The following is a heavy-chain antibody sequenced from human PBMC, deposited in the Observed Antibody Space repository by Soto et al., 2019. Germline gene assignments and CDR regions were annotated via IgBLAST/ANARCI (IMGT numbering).Heavy chain of an antibody. Sequence: QVQLVQSGAEVKKPGSSVKVSCKASGGTFSSYAISWVRQAPGQGLEWMGGIIPIFGTANYAQKFQGRVTITADESTSTAYMELSSLRSEDTAVYYCARDSLSVNHDWYYYGMDVWGQGTTVTVSS. CDR1: GGTFSSYA. V-gene: IGHV1-69*12. CDR2: IIPIFGTA. J-gene: IGHJ6*02. CDR3: ARDSLSVNHDWYYYGMDV. D-gene: IGHD2-21*01.